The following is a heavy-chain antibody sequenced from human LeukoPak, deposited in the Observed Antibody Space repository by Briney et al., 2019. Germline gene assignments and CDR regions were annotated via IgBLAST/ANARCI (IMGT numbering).Heavy chain of an antibody. CDR1: GYTFTSYG. D-gene: IGHD3-22*01. CDR3: ATYSINYYDSSGYLDY. Sequence: ASVKVSCKASGYTFTSYGISWVRQAPGQGLEWMGWISAYNGNTNYAQKLQGRVTMTTDTSTSTAYMELRSLRSDDTAVYYCATYSINYYDSSGYLDYWGQGTLVTVSS. J-gene: IGHJ4*02. V-gene: IGHV1-18*01. CDR2: ISAYNGNT.